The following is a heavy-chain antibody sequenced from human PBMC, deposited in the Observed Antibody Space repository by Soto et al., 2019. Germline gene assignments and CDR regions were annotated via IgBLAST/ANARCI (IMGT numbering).Heavy chain of an antibody. CDR3: TKEPKKSISHDY. J-gene: IGHJ4*02. D-gene: IGHD2-21*01. V-gene: IGHV3-23*01. CDR2: ISSSGWTT. CDR1: GFTFSEYA. Sequence: EVQLLESGGGLVQPGGSLRLSCAASGFTFSEYAMSWVRQAPGKGLEWVSSISSSGWTTSYTDSVKGRFTISRDNSKNTLFLQMNGLRAEDTAIYYCTKEPKKSISHDYWGLGPLVTVSP.